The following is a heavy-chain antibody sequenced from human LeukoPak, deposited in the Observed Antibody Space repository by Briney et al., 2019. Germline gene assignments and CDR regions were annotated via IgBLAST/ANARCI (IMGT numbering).Heavy chain of an antibody. Sequence: SVKVSCKASGGTFSSYAISWVRQAPGQGLEWMGGIIPIFGTVNYAQKFQGRVTITADKSTSTAYMELSSLRSEDTAVYYCARGVSEQPLDAFDIWGQGTMVTVSS. J-gene: IGHJ3*02. CDR3: ARGVSEQPLDAFDI. CDR2: IIPIFGTV. CDR1: GGTFSSYA. V-gene: IGHV1-69*06. D-gene: IGHD6-13*01.